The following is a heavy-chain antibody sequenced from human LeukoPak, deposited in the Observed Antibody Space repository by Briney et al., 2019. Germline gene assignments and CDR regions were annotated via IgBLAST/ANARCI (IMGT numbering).Heavy chain of an antibody. CDR2: INHSGST. Sequence: SETLSLTCAVYGGSFSGYYWSWIRQPPGKGLEWIGEINHSGSTNYNPSLKSRVTISVDTSKNQFSLKLSSVTAADTAVYYCARDLAMDIGETTFDYWGQGTLVTVSS. V-gene: IGHV4-34*01. CDR3: ARDLAMDIGETTFDY. J-gene: IGHJ4*02. D-gene: IGHD5-18*01. CDR1: GGSFSGYY.